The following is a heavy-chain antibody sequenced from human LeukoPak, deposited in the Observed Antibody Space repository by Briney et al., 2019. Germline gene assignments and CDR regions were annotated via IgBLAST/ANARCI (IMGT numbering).Heavy chain of an antibody. V-gene: IGHV3-20*04. CDR3: ARDYYGSGSYESGFGY. D-gene: IGHD3-10*01. Sequence: RPGGSLRLSCAASGFTFDDYGMSWVRQAPGKGLEWVSGINWNGGSTGYADSVKGRFTISRDNAKNSLYLQMNSLRAEDTALYYCARDYYGSGSYESGFGYWGQGTLVTVSS. CDR2: INWNGGST. J-gene: IGHJ4*02. CDR1: GFTFDDYG.